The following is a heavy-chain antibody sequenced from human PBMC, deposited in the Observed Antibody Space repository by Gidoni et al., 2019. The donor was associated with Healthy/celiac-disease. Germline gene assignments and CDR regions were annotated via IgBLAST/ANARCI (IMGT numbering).Heavy chain of an antibody. D-gene: IGHD6-19*01. J-gene: IGHJ6*02. Sequence: QVQLQESGPGLVKPSETLSLTCTVSGGSISSYYWSWIRPPPGKGLEWMGYIYYSGSTNYNPSRKRRVTISVDTPKTQSPLKLSSVPAADPAVYYCARGGRVAVHYYYYGMDVWGQGTTVTVSS. CDR3: ARGGRVAVHYYYYGMDV. V-gene: IGHV4-59*08. CDR2: IYYSGST. CDR1: GGSISSYY.